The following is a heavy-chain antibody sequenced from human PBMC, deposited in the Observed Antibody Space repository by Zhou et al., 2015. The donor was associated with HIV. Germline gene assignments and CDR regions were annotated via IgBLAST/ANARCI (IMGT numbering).Heavy chain of an antibody. Sequence: EVQLLESGGDLVRPGGSLRLSCRVSGFTFENYVFHWVRHVPGKGLMWVSRVSFDGTTTDYADAVQGRFTISRDNAKKTLYLQMNNLRVEDTGVYYCARVKLPGRHFDWLVSPVAYWGPGDPGHRRL. CDR2: VSFDGTTT. J-gene: IGHJ4*02. V-gene: IGHV3-74*01. CDR1: GFTFENYV. CDR3: ARVKLPGRHFDWLVSPVAY. D-gene: IGHD3-9*01.